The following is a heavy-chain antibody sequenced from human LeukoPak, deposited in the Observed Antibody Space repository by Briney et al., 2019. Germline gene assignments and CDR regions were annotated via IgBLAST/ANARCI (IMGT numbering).Heavy chain of an antibody. D-gene: IGHD2-15*01. V-gene: IGHV3-21*04. CDR2: ISSSSSYI. J-gene: IGHJ4*02. CDR1: GFTFSNAW. CDR3: AKGTGGGSCYFDY. Sequence: KPGGSLRLSCAASGFTFSNAWMSWVRQAPGKGLEWVSSISSSSSYIYYADSVKGRFTISRDNSKNTLYLQMNSLRAEDTAVYYCAKGTGGGSCYFDYWGQGTLVTVSS.